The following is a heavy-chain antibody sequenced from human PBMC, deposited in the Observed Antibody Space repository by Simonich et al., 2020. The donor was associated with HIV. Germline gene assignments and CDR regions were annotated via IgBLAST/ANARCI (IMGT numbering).Heavy chain of an antibody. J-gene: IGHJ4*02. CDR2: IFDNGFT. D-gene: IGHD4-17*01. CDR1: GGSISRYS. V-gene: IGHV4-59*01. CDR3: ARAPDYGANVYFDY. Sequence: HVQLQESGPGLVKPSEPLSLTCTVSGGSISRYSWSCVRQPPGKGLEWIGYIFDNGFTNYNPSLKSRVTMSVDTSKNQFSLKMTSVTAADTAVYYCARAPDYGANVYFDYWGQGTLVTVSS.